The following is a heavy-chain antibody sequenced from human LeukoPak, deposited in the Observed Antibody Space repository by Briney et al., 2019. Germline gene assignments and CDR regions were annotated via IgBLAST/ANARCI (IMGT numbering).Heavy chain of an antibody. J-gene: IGHJ5*02. CDR3: ARDGPYSTSSTHPP. CDR1: GFTFNSYW. D-gene: IGHD6-6*01. CDR2: IKQDGSEK. Sequence: PGGSLRLSCAASGFTFNSYWMSWVRQAPGKGLEWVANIKQDGSEKYYVGSVKGRFTISRDNAKNSLYLQMDSLRAEDTAVYYCARDGPYSTSSTHPPWGQGTLVTVSS. V-gene: IGHV3-7*03.